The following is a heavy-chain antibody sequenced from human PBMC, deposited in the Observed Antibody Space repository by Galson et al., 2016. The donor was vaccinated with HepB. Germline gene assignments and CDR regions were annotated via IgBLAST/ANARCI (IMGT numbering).Heavy chain of an antibody. CDR3: VRDHSVVPTTAYNWFDP. CDR1: GFPLNQYA. CDR2: ISWNSGSI. Sequence: SLRLSCAASGFPLNQYAMHWVRQAPGKGLEWVSGISWNSGSIDYADSVKGRFTISRDNAKNTLYLQMNSLRAEDTAVYFCVRDHSVVPTTAYNWFDPWGRGTLVTVSS. D-gene: IGHD4-23*01. V-gene: IGHV3-9*01. J-gene: IGHJ5*02.